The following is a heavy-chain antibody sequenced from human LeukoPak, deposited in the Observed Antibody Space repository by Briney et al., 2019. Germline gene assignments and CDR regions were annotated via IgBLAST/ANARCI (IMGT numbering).Heavy chain of an antibody. CDR2: ISHAGSNE. CDR1: GFTFSSYA. CDR3: AKDSYYDFWSGYEYYFDY. D-gene: IGHD3-3*01. J-gene: IGHJ4*02. Sequence: GGSLRLSCAASGFTFSSYAMHWVRQAPGKGLEWVALISHAGSNEYYADSVKGRFTISRDNSKNTLDLQMNSLRAEDTAVYYCAKDSYYDFWSGYEYYFDYWGQGTLVTVSS. V-gene: IGHV3-30*04.